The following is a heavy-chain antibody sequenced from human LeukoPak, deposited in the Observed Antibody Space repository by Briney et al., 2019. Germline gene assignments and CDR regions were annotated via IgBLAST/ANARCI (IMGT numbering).Heavy chain of an antibody. CDR2: IYYSGTT. Sequence: SETLSLTCAVNGGFFSNYYWSWIRQPPGKGLEWIGYIYYSGTTTYNPSLKSRVTISVDTSKNQFSLKLSSVTAADTAVYYCARHSSGWSDFDYWGQGTLVTVSS. J-gene: IGHJ4*02. V-gene: IGHV4-59*08. CDR1: GGFFSNYY. CDR3: ARHSSGWSDFDY. D-gene: IGHD6-19*01.